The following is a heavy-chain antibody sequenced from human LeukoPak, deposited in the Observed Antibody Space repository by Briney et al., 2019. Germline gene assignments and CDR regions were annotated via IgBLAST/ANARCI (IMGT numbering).Heavy chain of an antibody. CDR3: ARGRGDYFDTSGYFFGY. D-gene: IGHD3-22*01. CDR1: GGSISSYY. J-gene: IGHJ4*02. Sequence: SETLSLTCTVSGGSISSYYWSWIRQPPGKGLEWIGYIYYSGSTNYNPSLKSRVTISVDTSKNQFSLKLSSVTAADTAVYYCARGRGDYFDTSGYFFGYWGQGTLVTVSS. CDR2: IYYSGST. V-gene: IGHV4-59*01.